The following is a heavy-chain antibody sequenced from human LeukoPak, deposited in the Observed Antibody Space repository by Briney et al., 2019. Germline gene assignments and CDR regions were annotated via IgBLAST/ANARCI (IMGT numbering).Heavy chain of an antibody. CDR3: AKDRCSNGIGCYYYYMDV. CDR2: IKQDGSEK. V-gene: IGHV3-7*01. D-gene: IGHD2-8*01. J-gene: IGHJ6*03. Sequence: GGSLRLSCAASGFTFSSFWMSWVRQAPGKGLEWVADIKQDGSEKYYVDSVKGRFTISRDNAKNSLNLQMNSLRVEDTAVYYCAKDRCSNGIGCYYYYMDVWGKGTTVTISS. CDR1: GFTFSSFW.